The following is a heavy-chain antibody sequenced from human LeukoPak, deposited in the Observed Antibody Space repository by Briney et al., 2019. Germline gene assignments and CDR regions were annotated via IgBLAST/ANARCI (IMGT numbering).Heavy chain of an antibody. J-gene: IGHJ4*02. CDR2: IYTSGST. CDR3: AREVPATTLVDY. V-gene: IGHV4-4*07. D-gene: IGHD1-26*01. CDR1: GGSISSYY. Sequence: SETLSLTCTVSGGSISSYYWGWIRQPAGKGLGWIGRIYTSGSTNYNPSLKSRVTMSVDTSKNQFSLKLSSVTAADTAVYYCAREVPATTLVDYWGQGTLVTVSS.